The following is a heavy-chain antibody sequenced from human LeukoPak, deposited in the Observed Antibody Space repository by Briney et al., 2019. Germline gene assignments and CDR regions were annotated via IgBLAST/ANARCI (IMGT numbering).Heavy chain of an antibody. V-gene: IGHV1-24*01. CDR2: FDPEDGET. Sequence: ASVKVSCKVSGYTLTELSMHWVRQAPGNGLEWMGGFDPEDGETIYAQKFQCRVTMTEDTSTGTAYMELSSLRSEDTAVYYCATVLGCSSTSCYDDWFDPWGQGTLVTVSS. CDR1: GYTLTELS. J-gene: IGHJ5*02. D-gene: IGHD2-2*01. CDR3: ATVLGCSSTSCYDDWFDP.